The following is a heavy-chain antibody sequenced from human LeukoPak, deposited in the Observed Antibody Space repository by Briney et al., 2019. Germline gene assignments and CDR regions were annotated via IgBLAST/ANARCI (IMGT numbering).Heavy chain of an antibody. V-gene: IGHV1-2*02. Sequence: ASVKVSCKASGYTFTGYYMHWVRQAPGQGLEWMGWINPNSGGTNYAQKFQGRVTMTRDTSISTAYMELSRLRSDDTAVYYCARDRYSSSGSYYYYYMDVWGKGTTVIISS. D-gene: IGHD6-19*01. CDR1: GYTFTGYY. CDR3: ARDRYSSSGSYYYYYMDV. CDR2: INPNSGGT. J-gene: IGHJ6*03.